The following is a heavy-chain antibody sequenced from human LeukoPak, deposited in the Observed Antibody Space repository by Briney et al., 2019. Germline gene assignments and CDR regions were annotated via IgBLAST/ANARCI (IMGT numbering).Heavy chain of an antibody. CDR2: IYTSGST. J-gene: IGHJ3*02. D-gene: IGHD3-22*01. V-gene: IGHV4-4*07. CDR3: ARDAYDSSSRAFDI. Sequence: PSETLSLTCTVSGGSISSYYWSWIRQPAGKGLDWIGRIYTSGSTNYNPSLKSRLTMSVDTSKNEISLNLTSVTAADTAVYYCARDAYDSSSRAFDIWGQGTMVTVSS. CDR1: GGSISSYY.